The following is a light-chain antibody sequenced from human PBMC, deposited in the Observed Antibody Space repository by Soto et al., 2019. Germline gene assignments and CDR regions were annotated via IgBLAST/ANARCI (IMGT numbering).Light chain of an antibody. V-gene: IGKV3-20*01. CDR3: QQYGSSPWT. J-gene: IGKJ1*01. CDR2: GAS. Sequence: EIVLTQSPGTLSLSPGERATLSCRASQNVSRSYLAWYQQKPGQAPRLLIYGASSRATGIPDRFSGSGSGTDFTLTISRLEPEDFAVYYCQQYGSSPWTFAQGTKVDIK. CDR1: QNVSRSY.